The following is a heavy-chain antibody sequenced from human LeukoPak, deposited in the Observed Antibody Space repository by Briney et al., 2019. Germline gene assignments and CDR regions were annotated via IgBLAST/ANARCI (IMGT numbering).Heavy chain of an antibody. CDR2: IKSKTDGGTT. CDR3: TTDLGTYYHGSQRLIPIDY. D-gene: IGHD3-10*01. Sequence: GGSLKLSCVDSGFTFTNAWMSWVRQAPGKGLEWIGRIKSKTDGGTTNYAEPVRGRFTISRDDSKSAVYLQINSLKIEDTAVYYCTTDLGTYYHGSQRLIPIDYWGQGTLVTVSS. CDR1: GFTFTNAW. J-gene: IGHJ4*02. V-gene: IGHV3-15*01.